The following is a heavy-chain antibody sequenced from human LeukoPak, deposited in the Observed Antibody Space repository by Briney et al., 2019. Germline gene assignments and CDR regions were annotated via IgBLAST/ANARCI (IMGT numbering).Heavy chain of an antibody. D-gene: IGHD4-11*01. CDR1: GFTFSSYW. J-gene: IGHJ6*03. Sequence: GGSLRLSCAASGFTFSSYWMSWVRQAPGKGLEWVASIKQDGSEKYYVDSVKGRFTISRDNAKNSLYLQMSSLRAEDTAVYYCARDRTTVTTRVHYYYYMDVWGKGTTVTVSS. CDR3: ARDRTTVTTRVHYYYYMDV. V-gene: IGHV3-7*01. CDR2: IKQDGSEK.